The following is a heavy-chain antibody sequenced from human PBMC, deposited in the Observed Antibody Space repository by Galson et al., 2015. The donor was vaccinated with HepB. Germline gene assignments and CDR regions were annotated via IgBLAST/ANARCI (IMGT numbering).Heavy chain of an antibody. J-gene: IGHJ6*02. CDR2: VNPSDDST. D-gene: IGHD3-3*01. CDR3: AGPMFWSGYYGYDYGMDV. CDR1: GNTFTSYY. Sequence: SVKVSCKASGNTFTSYYMHWVRQAPGQGLEWMGIVNPSDDSTTYAQKFQGRVTMTRDTSTNTVYMELSSLRSEDTAVYYCAGPMFWSGYYGYDYGMDVWGQGTTVTVSS. V-gene: IGHV1-46*01.